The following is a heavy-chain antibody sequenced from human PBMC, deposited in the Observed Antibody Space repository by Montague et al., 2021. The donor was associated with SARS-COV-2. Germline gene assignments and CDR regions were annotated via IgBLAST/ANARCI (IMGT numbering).Heavy chain of an antibody. CDR1: GGSFSTYS. V-gene: IGHV4-34*01. Sequence: SETLSLTCAVHGGSFSTYSWNWTRQPPGKGLEWIGEIHHGGSTNYNPSLKSRVTISVDTSKNQFSLKLSSVTAADTAVYYCARHWKRITIFGVVTDAFDYWGQGTLVTVSS. CDR2: IHHGGST. CDR3: ARHWKRITIFGVVTDAFDY. J-gene: IGHJ4*02. D-gene: IGHD3-3*01.